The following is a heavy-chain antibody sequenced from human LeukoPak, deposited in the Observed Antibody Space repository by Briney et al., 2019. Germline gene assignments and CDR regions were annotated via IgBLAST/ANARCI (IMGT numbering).Heavy chain of an antibody. V-gene: IGHV3-23*01. J-gene: IGHJ4*02. Sequence: GGSLRLSCAASGFTFSSYAMSWVRQAPGKGLEWVSAISGSGGSTYYADSVKGRFTISRDNSKNTLYLQMNSLRAEDTAVYYCVKVRCSSTSCYIGYWGQGTLVTVSS. D-gene: IGHD2-2*02. CDR3: VKVRCSSTSCYIGY. CDR1: GFTFSSYA. CDR2: ISGSGGST.